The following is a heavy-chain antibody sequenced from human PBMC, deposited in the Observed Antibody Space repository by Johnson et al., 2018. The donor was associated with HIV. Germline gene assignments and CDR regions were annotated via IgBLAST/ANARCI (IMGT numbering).Heavy chain of an antibody. CDR2: IKRDGSEK. CDR3: AREEGDYGDSITDDVFDF. Sequence: VHLVESGGGVVQPGGSLGLSCVTSGFTFSNYWMSWVRQAPGKGLEWVASIKRDGSEKYYVDSVRGRFSVSRDNTKKSLYLQMNSLIVEDTAVYYCAREEGDYGDSITDDVFDFWGQGTVVTVSS. D-gene: IGHD4-17*01. J-gene: IGHJ3*01. V-gene: IGHV3-7*01. CDR1: GFTFSNYW.